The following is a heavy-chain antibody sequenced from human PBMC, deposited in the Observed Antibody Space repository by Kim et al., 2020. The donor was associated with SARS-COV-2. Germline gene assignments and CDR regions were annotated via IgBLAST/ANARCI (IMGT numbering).Heavy chain of an antibody. D-gene: IGHD2-2*01. CDR1: GDSISSSIW. CDR3: AIRTGDY. CDR2: IYHGGST. J-gene: IGHJ4*02. Sequence: SETLSLTCAVSGDSISSSIWWSWVRQPPGKGLEWIGEIYHGGSTNYNPSLKSRVTMSVDKSKNQFSLKLSSVTAADTAVYYCAIRTGDYWGQGTLVTVSS. V-gene: IGHV4-4*02.